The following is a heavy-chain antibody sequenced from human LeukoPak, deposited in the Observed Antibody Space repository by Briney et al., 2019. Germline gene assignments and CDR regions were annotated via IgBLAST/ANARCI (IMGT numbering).Heavy chain of an antibody. CDR3: AKDRQYSSSWLSWFDP. D-gene: IGHD6-13*01. J-gene: IGHJ5*02. CDR2: ISGSGGST. CDR1: GFTFTRYW. Sequence: GGSLRLSCAASGFTFTRYWMCWVRQAPGKGLEWVPAISGSGGSTYYADSVKGRFTISRDNSKNTLYLQMNSLRAEDTAVYYCAKDRQYSSSWLSWFDPWGQGTLVTVSS. V-gene: IGHV3-23*01.